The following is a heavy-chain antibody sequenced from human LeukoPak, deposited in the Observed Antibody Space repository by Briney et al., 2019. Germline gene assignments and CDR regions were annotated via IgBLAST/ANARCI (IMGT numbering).Heavy chain of an antibody. J-gene: IGHJ4*02. V-gene: IGHV3-23*01. CDR2: ISGSGGST. D-gene: IGHD4-23*01. CDR1: GFTFSSYA. CDR3: ARDGPGYGGNSIY. Sequence: PGGSLRLSCAASGFTFSSYAMSWVRQAPGKGLEWVSAISGSGGSTYYADSVKGRFTISRDNSKNTLYLQMNSLRAEDTAAYYCARDGPGYGGNSIYWGQGTLVTVSS.